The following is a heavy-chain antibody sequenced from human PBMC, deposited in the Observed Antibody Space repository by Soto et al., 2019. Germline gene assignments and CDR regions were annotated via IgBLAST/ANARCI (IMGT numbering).Heavy chain of an antibody. CDR2: IYYSGST. CDR1: GGSITSSRYY. Sequence: SETLSLTCTVSGGSITSSRYYGGWIRQPPGKGLEWIGSIYYSGSTYYNPTLKSRITMSVDTSKNQFSLKLSSVTAADTAVYYCARRYYDSSGYPHNWCDPWGQGTRVTVPA. D-gene: IGHD3-22*01. CDR3: ARRYYDSSGYPHNWCDP. J-gene: IGHJ5*02. V-gene: IGHV4-39*01.